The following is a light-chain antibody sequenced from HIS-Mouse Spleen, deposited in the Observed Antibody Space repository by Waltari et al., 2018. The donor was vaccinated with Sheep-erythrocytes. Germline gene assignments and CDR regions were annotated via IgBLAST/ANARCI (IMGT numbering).Light chain of an antibody. CDR1: KLGAKY. Sequence: SYELTQPPSVSVSPGQTASIPCSGDKLGAKYACWYQQKPGQSPGLVIYQDSKRPSGIPERFSGSNAGNTATLTISGTQAMDEADYYCQAWDSSTAVFGGGTKLTVL. V-gene: IGLV3-1*01. J-gene: IGLJ2*01. CDR3: QAWDSSTAV. CDR2: QDS.